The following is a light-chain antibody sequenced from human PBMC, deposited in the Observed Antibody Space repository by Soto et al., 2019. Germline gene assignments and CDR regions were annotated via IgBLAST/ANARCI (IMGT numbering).Light chain of an antibody. CDR2: EVS. V-gene: IGLV2-8*01. Sequence: QSALTQPPSASGSPGQSVTISCTGTSSDVGAYNYVSWYQQYPGKAPKLMIYEVSKRPSGVPDRFSGSKSGTTASLTVSGLQPEDEADYYCTSYAGSNILVFGGGTKLTVL. CDR3: TSYAGSNILV. J-gene: IGLJ3*02. CDR1: SSDVGAYNY.